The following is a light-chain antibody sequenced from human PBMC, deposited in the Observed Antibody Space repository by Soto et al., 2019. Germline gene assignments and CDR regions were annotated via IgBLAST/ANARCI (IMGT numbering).Light chain of an antibody. V-gene: IGKV3-15*01. Sequence: ETVMTQSPATLSVSPGERVTLSCRASQSVSSNLAWYQQKPGQAPRLLIYGASTRATDVPARFSGSGSGTEFTLTISSLQSEDFAVYYCQQYNNWPETFGQGTKVEIK. CDR1: QSVSSN. J-gene: IGKJ1*01. CDR2: GAS. CDR3: QQYNNWPET.